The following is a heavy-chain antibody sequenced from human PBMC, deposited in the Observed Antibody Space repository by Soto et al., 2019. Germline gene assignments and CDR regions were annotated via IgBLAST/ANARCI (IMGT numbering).Heavy chain of an antibody. J-gene: IGHJ6*02. Sequence: EVQLVESGGGLVQPGGSLRLSCAASGLIFSDYPMDWVRQAPGKGLEWVGRIRRKANSYTTEYAASVKGRFTISRDDSKNSLYLQMNSLKSEDTAVYYCAMLGGWSGGSSGMDVWGQGTTVTVSS. V-gene: IGHV3-72*01. CDR3: AMLGGWSGGSSGMDV. CDR1: GLIFSDYP. CDR2: IRRKANSYTT. D-gene: IGHD6-19*01.